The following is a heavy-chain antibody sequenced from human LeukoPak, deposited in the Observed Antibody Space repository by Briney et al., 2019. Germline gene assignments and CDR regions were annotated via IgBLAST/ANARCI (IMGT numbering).Heavy chain of an antibody. CDR2: ISSSSSNI. CDR1: GFTFSSYS. J-gene: IGHJ5*02. Sequence: GGPLRLSCAASGFTFSSYSMNWVRQAPGKGLEWASSISSSSSNIYYADSVKARFTISRDNPKNSLYLQMNSLRAEDTAVYYCARGLYCSSTSCYGGNWFDPWGQGTLVTVSS. CDR3: ARGLYCSSTSCYGGNWFDP. D-gene: IGHD2-2*01. V-gene: IGHV3-21*01.